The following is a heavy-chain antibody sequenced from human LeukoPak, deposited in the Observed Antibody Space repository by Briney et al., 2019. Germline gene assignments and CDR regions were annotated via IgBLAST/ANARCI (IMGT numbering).Heavy chain of an antibody. CDR3: TKSEGAPGYYHMD. CDR2: IPYDGSNK. D-gene: IGHD3-22*01. V-gene: IGHV3-30*02. CDR1: GFTFSSYG. J-gene: IGHJ4*02. Sequence: PGGSLRLSCAASGFTFSSYGMHWVRQAPGKGLEWVAFIPYDGSNKYYADSVKGRFTISRDNSKNTLYLQMDNLRPEDTAVYFCTKSEGAPGYYHMDWGQGTLVTVSS.